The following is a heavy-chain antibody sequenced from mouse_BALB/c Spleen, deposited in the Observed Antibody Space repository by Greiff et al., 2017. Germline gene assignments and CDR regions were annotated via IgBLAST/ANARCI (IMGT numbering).Heavy chain of an antibody. Sequence: EVQLVESGGGLVQPGGSRKLSCAASGFTFSSFGMHWVRQAPEKGLEWVAYISSGSSTIYYADTVKGRFTISRDNPKNTLFLQMTSLRSEDTAMYYCARGMGEDYWGQGTTLTVSS. CDR2: ISSGSSTI. V-gene: IGHV5-17*02. CDR1: GFTFSSFG. J-gene: IGHJ2*01. CDR3: ARGMGEDY.